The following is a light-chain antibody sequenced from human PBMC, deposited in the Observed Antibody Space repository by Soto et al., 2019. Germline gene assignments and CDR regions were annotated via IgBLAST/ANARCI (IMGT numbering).Light chain of an antibody. CDR2: AAS. J-gene: IGKJ2*01. CDR1: QVIRND. CDR3: LQDYNYPYT. V-gene: IGKV1-6*01. Sequence: AIQMTQSPSSLSASVGDRVTITCRASQVIRNDLGWYQQKPGKAPKLLIYAASSLQSGVPSRFSGSGSGRDFTLTISSLQPEDFATYYCLQDYNYPYTFGQGTKLEIK.